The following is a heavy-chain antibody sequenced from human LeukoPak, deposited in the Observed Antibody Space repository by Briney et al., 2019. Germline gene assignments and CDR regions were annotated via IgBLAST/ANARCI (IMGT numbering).Heavy chain of an antibody. D-gene: IGHD3-3*01. Sequence: SETLSLTCTVSGGSISSSSYYWGWIRQPPGKGLEWIGSIYYSGSTYYNPSLKSRVTISVDTSNNQFSLKLTSVTAADTAVYFCARARSGPGYFDYWGQGTLVTVSP. CDR2: IYYSGST. CDR3: ARARSGPGYFDY. CDR1: GGSISSSSYY. V-gene: IGHV4-39*07. J-gene: IGHJ4*02.